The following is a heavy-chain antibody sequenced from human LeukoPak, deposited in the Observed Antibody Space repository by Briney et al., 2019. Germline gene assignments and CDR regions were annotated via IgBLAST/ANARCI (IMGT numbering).Heavy chain of an antibody. CDR2: ISYDGSNK. CDR3: ARTTIQLWLIDY. J-gene: IGHJ4*02. V-gene: IGHV3-30-3*01. D-gene: IGHD5-18*01. CDR1: GLTFSSYA. Sequence: PGGSLRLSCAASGLTFSSYAMHWVRQAPGKGLEWVAVISYDGSNKYYADSVKGRFTISRDNAKNSLYLQMNSLRAEDTAVYYCARTTIQLWLIDYWGQGTLVTVSS.